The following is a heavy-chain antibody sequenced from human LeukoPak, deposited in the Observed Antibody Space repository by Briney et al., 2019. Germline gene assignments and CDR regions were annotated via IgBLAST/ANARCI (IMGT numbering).Heavy chain of an antibody. CDR2: ISSSSSTI. J-gene: IGHJ5*02. D-gene: IGHD6-13*01. CDR1: GFTFSSYS. Sequence: PGGALRLSCAASGFTFSSYSMNWVRQAPGKGLEWVSYISSSSSTIYYADSVKGRFTISRDNAKNSLYLQMNSLRAEDTAVYYCARAGYSSSWHEWFDPWGQGTLVTVSS. V-gene: IGHV3-48*01. CDR3: ARAGYSSSWHEWFDP.